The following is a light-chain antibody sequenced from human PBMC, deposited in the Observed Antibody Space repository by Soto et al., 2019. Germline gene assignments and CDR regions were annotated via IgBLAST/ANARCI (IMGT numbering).Light chain of an antibody. CDR3: KLYINIGR. J-gene: IGKJ1*01. Sequence: SRRTLTASVRDRVTITCRASQSISSWLAWYQQKPGQAPKLLIYKASTLQSGVPSRFSGSGSGTKFILAFSSRRPGVFTIYCCKLYINIGRFAQG. CDR1: QSISSW. CDR2: KAS. V-gene: IGKV1-5*03.